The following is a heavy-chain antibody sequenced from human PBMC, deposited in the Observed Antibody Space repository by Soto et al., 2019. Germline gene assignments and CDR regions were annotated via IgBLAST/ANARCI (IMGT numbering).Heavy chain of an antibody. CDR2: IGGSGGST. Sequence: LRLSCAGSGFTFSNYAMSWVRQAPGKGLEWVSGIGGSGGSTYNADSVKGRFTISRDNSKNTLYLQMNSLRAEDTAVYYCAKDRVSGDYGYWYFDLWGRGTLVTVSS. J-gene: IGHJ2*01. CDR1: GFTFSNYA. D-gene: IGHD4-17*01. V-gene: IGHV3-23*01. CDR3: AKDRVSGDYGYWYFDL.